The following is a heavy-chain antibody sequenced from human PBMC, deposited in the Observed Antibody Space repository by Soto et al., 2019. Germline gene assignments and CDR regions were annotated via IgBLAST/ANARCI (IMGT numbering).Heavy chain of an antibody. CDR2: MQPSTGRT. CDR1: GYSFTSLD. J-gene: IGHJ4*02. Sequence: QVQLVQSGAEVREPGASVKVSCKASGYSFTSLDINWVRQTAGQGLEWMGWMQPSTGRTGYAQKFQGRVTMTRHTSINSAYMGLTTLTSDDTAFYYCARGVSAGVDYWGQGTLVTVSS. D-gene: IGHD1-26*01. V-gene: IGHV1-8*01. CDR3: ARGVSAGVDY.